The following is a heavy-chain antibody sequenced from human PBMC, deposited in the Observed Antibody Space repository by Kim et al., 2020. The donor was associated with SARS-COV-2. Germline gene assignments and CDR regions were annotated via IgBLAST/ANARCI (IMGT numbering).Heavy chain of an antibody. V-gene: IGHV3-23*01. Sequence: DTVKGRFTISRDNAKNTLYLQMNSLRAEDTAVYYGAKDPYYDFWSGYYFDYWGQGTLVTVSS. J-gene: IGHJ4*02. CDR3: AKDPYYDFWSGYYFDY. D-gene: IGHD3-3*01.